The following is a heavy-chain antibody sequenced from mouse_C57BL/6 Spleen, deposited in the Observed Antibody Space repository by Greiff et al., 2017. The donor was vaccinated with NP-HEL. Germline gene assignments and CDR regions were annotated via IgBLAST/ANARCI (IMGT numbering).Heavy chain of an antibody. CDR3: ARSGYDYDKVAWFAY. Sequence: QVQLQQPGTELVKPGASVKLSCKASGYTFTSYWMHWVKQRPGQGLEWIGNINPSNGGNNYNEKFKSKAQLTVDKSSSTAYMQLSSLTSEDSAVYYCARSGYDYDKVAWFAYWGQGTLVTVSA. CDR2: INPSNGGN. D-gene: IGHD2-4*01. V-gene: IGHV1-53*01. CDR1: GYTFTSYW. J-gene: IGHJ3*01.